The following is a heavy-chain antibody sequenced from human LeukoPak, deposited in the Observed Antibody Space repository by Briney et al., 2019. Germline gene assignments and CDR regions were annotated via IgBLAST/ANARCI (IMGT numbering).Heavy chain of an antibody. CDR2: IYYSGST. Sequence: SETLSLTCTVSGGSISSYYWSWIRQPPGKGLEWIGYIYYSGSTNYNPSLKSRVTISVDTSKNQFSLKLSFVTAADTAVYSCASSYDSSAYSPFDYWGQGTLVIVSS. J-gene: IGHJ4*02. D-gene: IGHD3-22*01. CDR3: ASSYDSSAYSPFDY. V-gene: IGHV4-59*08. CDR1: GGSISSYY.